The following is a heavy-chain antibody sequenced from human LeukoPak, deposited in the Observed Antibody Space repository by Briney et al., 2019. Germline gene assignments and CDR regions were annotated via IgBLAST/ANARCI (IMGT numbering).Heavy chain of an antibody. Sequence: GGSLRLSCAASGFTFSSYAMTWVRQAPGKVLEWVSSIDASGGSTYYADSVKGRFTISRDNSKNTFFLQMNTLRAADTSVYYCAKGSGSGWYGWFAPWGQGTLVTVSS. D-gene: IGHD6-19*01. CDR3: AKGSGSGWYGWFAP. J-gene: IGHJ5*02. CDR2: IDASGGST. CDR1: GFTFSSYA. V-gene: IGHV3-23*01.